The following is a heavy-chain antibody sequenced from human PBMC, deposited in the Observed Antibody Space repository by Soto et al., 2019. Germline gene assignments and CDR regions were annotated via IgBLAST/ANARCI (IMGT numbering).Heavy chain of an antibody. V-gene: IGHV4-30-4*01. D-gene: IGHD5-12*01. Sequence: QVQLQESGPGLVKPSQNLSLTCTVSGGSISSGDYYWSWIRQPPGKGLEWIGYIYYSGSTYYNPSLKSRVTISVDTSKNQFSLKLSSVTAADTAVYYCARDPQSILATIYRVGYFDLWGRGTLVTVSS. J-gene: IGHJ2*01. CDR1: GGSISSGDYY. CDR2: IYYSGST. CDR3: ARDPQSILATIYRVGYFDL.